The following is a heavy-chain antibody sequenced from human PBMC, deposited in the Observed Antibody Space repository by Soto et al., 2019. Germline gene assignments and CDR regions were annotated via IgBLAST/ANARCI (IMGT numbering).Heavy chain of an antibody. CDR1: GFTFSSYG. J-gene: IGHJ4*02. D-gene: IGHD3-22*01. V-gene: IGHV3-30*18. CDR3: AKEGGPDSSGYYSWYFDY. CDR2: ISYDGSNK. Sequence: GGSLRLSCAASGFTFSSYGMHWVRQAPGKGLEWVAVISYDGSNKYYADSVKGRFTITRDNSKNTLYLQMNSLRAEDTAVYYCAKEGGPDSSGYYSWYFDYWGQGTLVTVS.